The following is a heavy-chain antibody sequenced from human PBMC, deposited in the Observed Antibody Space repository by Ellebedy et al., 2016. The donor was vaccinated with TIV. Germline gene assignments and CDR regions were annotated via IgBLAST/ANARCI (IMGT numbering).Heavy chain of an antibody. CDR2: ISYDGSNK. CDR3: AKDAGSESYYPFLSYFFDY. CDR1: GITFNSYG. Sequence: GESLKISXAASGITFNSYGFHWVRQAPGKGLGLVAVISYDGSNKYYADFVKGRFTISRDDSKNTLYLQMNSLRAEDTALYSCAKDAGSESYYPFLSYFFDYWGQGILVTVSS. V-gene: IGHV3-30*18. J-gene: IGHJ4*02. D-gene: IGHD3-22*01.